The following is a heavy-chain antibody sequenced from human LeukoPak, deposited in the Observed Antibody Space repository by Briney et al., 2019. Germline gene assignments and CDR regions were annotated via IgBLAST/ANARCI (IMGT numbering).Heavy chain of an antibody. CDR2: IKQDGSEK. V-gene: IGHV3-7*01. J-gene: IGHJ5*02. Sequence: GGSLRLSCAASGFTFSSYAMSWVRQAPGKGLEWVANIKQDGSEKYYVDSVKGRFTISRDNAKNSLYLQMNSLRAEDTAVYYCARDSSAKYSGYESWFDPWGQGTLVTVSS. CDR3: ARDSSAKYSGYESWFDP. D-gene: IGHD5-12*01. CDR1: GFTFSSYA.